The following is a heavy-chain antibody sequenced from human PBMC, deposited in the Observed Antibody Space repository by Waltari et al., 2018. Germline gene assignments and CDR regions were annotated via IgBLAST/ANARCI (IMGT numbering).Heavy chain of an antibody. CDR2: IFSTYEK. V-gene: IGHV2-26*01. CDR1: GFSLSNARMG. J-gene: IGHJ4*03. Sequence: QVTLKESGPVLVKPTETLTLTCTVSGFSLSNARMGVSWIRQPPGKALEWLAHIFSTYEKSYSTYLKTMLTISKDTSKSQVVLTMTNMDPVDTATYYWAGVKKTVVWFGELFFDYWGQGTMVTVSS. D-gene: IGHD3-10*01. CDR3: AGVKKTVVWFGELFFDY.